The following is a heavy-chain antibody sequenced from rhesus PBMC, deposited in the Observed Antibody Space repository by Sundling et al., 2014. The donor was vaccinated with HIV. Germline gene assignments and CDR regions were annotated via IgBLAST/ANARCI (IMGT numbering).Heavy chain of an antibody. CDR3: ARLLVGTFDV. D-gene: IGHD5-24*01. V-gene: IGHV4-80*01. Sequence: QVQLQESGPGLVKPSETLSLTCTVSGASISSYWWSWIRQSPGKGLEWIGEINDNSGSTNYNPSLKSRVTISTDTSKNQFSLRLTSVTAADTAVYFCARLLVGTFDVWGPGVLVTVSS. CDR1: GASISSYW. CDR2: INDNSGST. J-gene: IGHJ5-1*01.